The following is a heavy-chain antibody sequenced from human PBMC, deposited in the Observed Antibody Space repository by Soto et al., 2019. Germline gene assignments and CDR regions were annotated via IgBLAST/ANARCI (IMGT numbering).Heavy chain of an antibody. Sequence: PGGSLRLSCAASGFTFSGYWMHWVRQAPGKGLVWVSRINNDGSGTNYADSVTGRFTISRDNAKNTLYLQMNSLRAEDTAVYYCARVSSGQWLVPWGQGTLVTVSS. CDR1: GFTFSGYW. CDR2: INNDGSGT. D-gene: IGHD6-19*01. V-gene: IGHV3-74*01. J-gene: IGHJ5*02. CDR3: ARVSSGQWLVP.